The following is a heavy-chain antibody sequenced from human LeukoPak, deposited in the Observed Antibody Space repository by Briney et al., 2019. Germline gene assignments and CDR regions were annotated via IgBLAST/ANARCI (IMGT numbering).Heavy chain of an antibody. Sequence: WLALIYWNDDKRYSPSLKSRLTITKDTSKNQVVLTMTNMDPVDTATYYCAHSPEMAAMADYWGQGTLVTVSS. CDR2: IYWNDDK. V-gene: IGHV2-5*01. CDR3: AHSPEMAAMADY. D-gene: IGHD5-24*01. J-gene: IGHJ4*02.